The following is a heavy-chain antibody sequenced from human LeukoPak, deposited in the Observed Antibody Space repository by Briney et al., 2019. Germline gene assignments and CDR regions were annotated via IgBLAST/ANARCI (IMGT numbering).Heavy chain of an antibody. CDR3: AREEEYWFDP. V-gene: IGHV1-69*13. CDR2: IIPIFGTA. D-gene: IGHD3-10*01. J-gene: IGHJ5*02. CDR1: GGTFSSYA. Sequence: GASVKVSCKASGGTFSSYAISWVRQAPGQGLEWMGGIIPIFGTANYAQKFQGRVTITADESTSTAYMELSSLRSEDTAVYYCAREEEYWFDPWGQGTLVTVSS.